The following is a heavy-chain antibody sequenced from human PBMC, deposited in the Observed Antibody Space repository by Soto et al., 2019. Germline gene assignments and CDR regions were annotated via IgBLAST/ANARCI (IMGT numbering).Heavy chain of an antibody. Sequence: GGSLRLSCAASGFAVNIYAMTWVRQAPGKGLEWVGRIKSKTEGVTTDYAAPVKGRFTISRDDSKNTLYLQMNSLKTEDTAVYYCTCLEGIAVAAWSDYWGQGTLVTVSS. D-gene: IGHD6-19*01. V-gene: IGHV3-15*01. J-gene: IGHJ4*02. CDR2: IKSKTEGVTT. CDR1: GFAVNIYA. CDR3: TCLEGIAVAAWSDY.